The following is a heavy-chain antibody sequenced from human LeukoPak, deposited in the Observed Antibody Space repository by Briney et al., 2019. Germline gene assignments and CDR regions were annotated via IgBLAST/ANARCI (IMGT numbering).Heavy chain of an antibody. Sequence: QAGRSLRLSCAAYGFNFNYNGMNWARQAPGKGLEWVAFIWPDGSNKLYGDSVKGRFTISRDNSNNTVYLQMNSLRAEDTAVYYCARDYCRTTSCLESWGQGTLVTVSS. CDR2: IWPDGSNK. V-gene: IGHV3-33*08. J-gene: IGHJ4*02. CDR1: GFNFNYNG. D-gene: IGHD2-2*01. CDR3: ARDYCRTTSCLES.